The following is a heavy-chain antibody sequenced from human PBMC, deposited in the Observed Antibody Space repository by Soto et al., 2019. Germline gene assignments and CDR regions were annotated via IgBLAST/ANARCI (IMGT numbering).Heavy chain of an antibody. D-gene: IGHD2-2*01. Sequence: QVQLVQSGAEVKKPGSSVKVSCKASGGTFSSYTISWVRQAPGQGLEWMGRIIPILGIANYAQKFQGRVTITADKSTSTAYMELSSLRSEDTAVYYCVRLMPYPHWYFDLWGRGTLVTVSS. CDR2: IIPILGIA. V-gene: IGHV1-69*02. J-gene: IGHJ2*01. CDR1: GGTFSSYT. CDR3: VRLMPYPHWYFDL.